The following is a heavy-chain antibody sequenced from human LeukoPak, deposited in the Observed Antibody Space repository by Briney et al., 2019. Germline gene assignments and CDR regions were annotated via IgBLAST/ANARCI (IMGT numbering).Heavy chain of an antibody. CDR2: INHSGST. CDR3: ARSSGYSSSWLYYYYMDV. CDR1: GGSFSGYY. Sequence: PSETLSLTCVVYGGSFSGYYWSWIRQPPGKGLEWIGEINHSGSTNYNPSLKSRVTISVDTSKNQFSLKLSSVTAADTAVYYCARSSGYSSSWLYYYYMDVWGKGTTVTVSS. V-gene: IGHV4-34*01. D-gene: IGHD6-13*01. J-gene: IGHJ6*03.